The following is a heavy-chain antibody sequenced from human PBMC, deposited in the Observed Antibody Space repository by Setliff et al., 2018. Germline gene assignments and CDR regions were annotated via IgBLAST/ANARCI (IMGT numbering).Heavy chain of an antibody. Sequence: PSETLSLTCIVSGDSIRSYYYSWIRQPPGKGLEWIGYIYNAVTTKYNPSLGSRVSVSADTSKNQVSLTLNYVTATDTAVYYYARDQFSSGWYGAPESYFDRWGQGILVTVSS. CDR3: ARDQFSSGWYGAPESYFDR. D-gene: IGHD6-19*01. CDR2: IYNAVTT. J-gene: IGHJ4*02. V-gene: IGHV4-59*12. CDR1: GDSIRSYY.